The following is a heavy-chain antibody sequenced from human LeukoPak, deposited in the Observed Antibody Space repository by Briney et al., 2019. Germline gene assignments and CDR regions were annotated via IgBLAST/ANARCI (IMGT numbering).Heavy chain of an antibody. V-gene: IGHV1-46*01. CDR3: ASSPNYCSSTSCYKGGDWFDP. D-gene: IGHD2-2*02. CDR1: GYTFTSYY. J-gene: IGHJ5*02. Sequence: ASVKVSCKASGYTFTSYYMHWVRQAPGQGLEWVGIINPSGGSTSYAQKFQGRVTMTRDTSTSTVYMELSSLRSEDTAVYYCASSPNYCSSTSCYKGGDWFDPWGQGTLVTVSS. CDR2: INPSGGST.